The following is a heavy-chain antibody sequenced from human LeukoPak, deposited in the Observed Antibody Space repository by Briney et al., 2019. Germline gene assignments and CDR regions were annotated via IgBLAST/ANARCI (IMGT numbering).Heavy chain of an antibody. CDR2: INSGGSST. Sequence: GGSLRLSCAASGFTFSSYWMYWVRQAPGKGLVWVSRINSGGSSTSYADSVKGRFTISRDNAKNTLNLQKTSLRPDNTALYYRTRAKPTQWANDYWGQGTLVTVSS. V-gene: IGHV3-74*01. J-gene: IGHJ4*02. CDR3: TRAKPTQWANDY. D-gene: IGHD1-14*01. CDR1: GFTFSSYW.